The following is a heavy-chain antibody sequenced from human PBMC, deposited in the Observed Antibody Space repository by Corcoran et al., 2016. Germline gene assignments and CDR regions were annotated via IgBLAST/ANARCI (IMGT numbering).Heavy chain of an antibody. J-gene: IGHJ3*02. V-gene: IGHV4-4*02. CDR1: GGSISSSNW. CDR3: ARDLGIMITFGGHDAFDI. CDR2: IYHSGST. D-gene: IGHD3-16*01. Sequence: QVQLQESGPGLVKPSGTLSLTCAVSGGSISSSNWWSWVRQPPGKGLEWIGEIYHSGSTKYNPCLMSRVTISVDNAKNQFSLKLSSVTAEDTAVYYCARDLGIMITFGGHDAFDIWGQGTMVTVSS.